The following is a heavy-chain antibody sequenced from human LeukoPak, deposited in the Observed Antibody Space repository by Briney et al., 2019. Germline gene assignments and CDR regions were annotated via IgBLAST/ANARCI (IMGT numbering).Heavy chain of an antibody. CDR1: GFIFDSYA. CDR3: ARDHAPGI. V-gene: IGHV3-23*01. CDR2: ISGSTRNI. J-gene: IGHJ3*02. Sequence: GGSLRLSCAASGFIFDSYAVSWVRQAPGKGLEWVSAISGSTRNIYYADSVKGRFTISRDNSKNTLYLQMNSLRVEDTAVYYCARDHAPGIWGQGTMVSVSS. D-gene: IGHD7-27*01.